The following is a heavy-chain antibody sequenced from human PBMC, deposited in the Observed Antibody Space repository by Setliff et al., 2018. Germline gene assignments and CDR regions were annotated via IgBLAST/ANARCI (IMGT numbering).Heavy chain of an antibody. CDR2: INTNTGNP. J-gene: IGHJ6*03. CDR1: GYTFSSYA. V-gene: IGHV7-4-1*02. CDR3: ARASRFGTTVWKGDYYMDV. Sequence: SVKVSCKASGYTFSSYAMGWMRQAPGQRLEWMGWINTNTGNPSYAQDFTGRLVFSLDTSVSTAYLQISSLKAEDSAVYYCARASRFGTTVWKGDYYMDVWGKGTTVTVS. D-gene: IGHD4-4*01.